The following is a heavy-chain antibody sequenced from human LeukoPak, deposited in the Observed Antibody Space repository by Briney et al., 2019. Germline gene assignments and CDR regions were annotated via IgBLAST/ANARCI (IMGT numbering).Heavy chain of an antibody. CDR2: ISAYNGNT. CDR1: GYTFTSYG. CDR3: AITFDQLLFDY. J-gene: IGHJ4*02. D-gene: IGHD2-2*01. Sequence: ASVKVSCKASGYTFTSYGISWVRQAPGQGLERMGWISAYNGNTNYAQKLQGRVTMTTDTSTSTAYMELRSLRSDNTAVYYCAITFDQLLFDYWGQGTLVTVSS. V-gene: IGHV1-18*04.